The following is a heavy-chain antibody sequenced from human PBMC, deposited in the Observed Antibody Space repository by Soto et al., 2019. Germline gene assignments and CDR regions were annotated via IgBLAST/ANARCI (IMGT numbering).Heavy chain of an antibody. Sequence: QVQLVQSGAEVKKPGSSVKVSCKASGGTFSSYAISWVRQAPGQGLEWMGGIIPIFGTANYAQKFQGRVTITSDESTSTAYMELSSLRSEETPVYYCARGRRIYDILTGYIYWGQGTLVTVSS. D-gene: IGHD3-9*01. CDR2: IIPIFGTA. V-gene: IGHV1-69*01. J-gene: IGHJ4*02. CDR3: ARGRRIYDILTGYIY. CDR1: GGTFSSYA.